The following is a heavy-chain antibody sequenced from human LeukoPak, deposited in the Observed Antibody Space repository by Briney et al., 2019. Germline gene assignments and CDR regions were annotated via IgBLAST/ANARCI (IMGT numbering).Heavy chain of an antibody. J-gene: IGHJ2*01. D-gene: IGHD5-12*01. V-gene: IGHV3-7*01. CDR2: IKQDGSEK. CDR1: GYSISSGYY. Sequence: PSETLSLTCTVSGYSISSGYYWGWIRQPPGKGLEWVANIKQDGSEKYYVDSVKGRFTISRDNAKNSLYLQMNSLRAEDTAVYYCARGGGDRGSDWYFDLWGRGTLVTVSS. CDR3: ARGGGDRGSDWYFDL.